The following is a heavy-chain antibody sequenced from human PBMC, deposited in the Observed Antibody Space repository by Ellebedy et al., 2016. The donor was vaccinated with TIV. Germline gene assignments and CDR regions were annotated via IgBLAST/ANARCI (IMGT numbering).Heavy chain of an antibody. Sequence: AASVKVSCKASCGSFSSYVISWVRQAPGQGLEWMGGIIPVLETPNYAQKFQGRLTVSADKSTNTAYMELSSLTSEDTAVYYCAADLASVGQWGQGTLVIVSS. CDR2: IIPVLETP. D-gene: IGHD1-26*01. CDR1: CGSFSSYV. V-gene: IGHV1-69*10. J-gene: IGHJ1*01. CDR3: AADLASVGQ.